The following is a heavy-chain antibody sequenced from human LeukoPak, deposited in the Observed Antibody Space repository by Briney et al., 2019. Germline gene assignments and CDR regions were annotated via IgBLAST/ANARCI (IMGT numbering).Heavy chain of an antibody. CDR2: ISYDGSNK. CDR3: ARGHTVTTAFDY. CDR1: GFTFSSYA. Sequence: PGGSLGLSCAASGFTFSSYAMHWVRQAPGKGLEWVAVISYDGSNKYYADSVKGRFTISRDNSKNTLYLQMNSLRTEDTAVYYCARGHTVTTAFDYWGQGTLVTVSS. J-gene: IGHJ4*02. D-gene: IGHD4-17*01. V-gene: IGHV3-30-3*01.